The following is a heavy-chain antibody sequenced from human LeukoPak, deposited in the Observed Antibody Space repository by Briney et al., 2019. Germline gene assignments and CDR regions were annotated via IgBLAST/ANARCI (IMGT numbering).Heavy chain of an antibody. CDR1: GGSISSGDYY. J-gene: IGHJ4*02. D-gene: IGHD2-2*01. CDR3: ARDSVPAGNFDY. Sequence: SETLSLTCTVSGGSISSGDYYWSWIRQPPGKGLEWIGYIYYSGSTYYNPSLKSRVTISVDTSKNQFSLKLSSVTAADTAVYYCARDSVPAGNFDYWGQGTLVTVSS. V-gene: IGHV4-30-4*08. CDR2: IYYSGST.